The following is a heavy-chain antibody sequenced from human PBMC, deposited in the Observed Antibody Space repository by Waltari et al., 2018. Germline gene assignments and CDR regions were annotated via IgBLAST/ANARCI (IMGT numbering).Heavy chain of an antibody. J-gene: IGHJ4*02. CDR3: ARDPSCTGGGSCYRPYDY. CDR1: GFTFRTYA. Sequence: EVQLVESGGGLVKPGGSLRLSCAASGFTFRTYAMNWVRQAPGKGLDGVSSISSTSSYIYYSDSLKGRFTVSRDNAKNSLYLQMNSLTADDTAVYYCARDPSCTGGGSCYRPYDYWGQGTLVTVSS. CDR2: ISSTSSYI. V-gene: IGHV3-21*01. D-gene: IGHD2-15*01.